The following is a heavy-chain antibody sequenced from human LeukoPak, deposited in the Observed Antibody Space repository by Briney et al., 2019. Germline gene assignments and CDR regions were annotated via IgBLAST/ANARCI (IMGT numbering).Heavy chain of an antibody. D-gene: IGHD6-13*01. J-gene: IGHJ4*02. CDR3: ATDVSGSSWYPFDY. CDR2: LDPEDGET. CDR1: GYTLTELS. V-gene: IGHV1-24*01. Sequence: ASVKVSCKVSGYTLTELSMHWVRQAPGKGLEWMGGLDPEDGETIYAQKFQGRVTMPEDTSTDTAYMELSSLRSEDTAVYYCATDVSGSSWYPFDYWGQGTLVTVSS.